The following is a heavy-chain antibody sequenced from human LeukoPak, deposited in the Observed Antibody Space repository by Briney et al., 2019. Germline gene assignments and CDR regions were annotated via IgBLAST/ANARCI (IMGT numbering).Heavy chain of an antibody. V-gene: IGHV3-23*01. D-gene: IGHD3-3*01. Sequence: GGSLRLSCAASGFTVSSNYMSWVRQAPGKGLEWVSAISGSGGSTYYADSVKGQFTISRDNSKNTLYLQMNSLRAEDTAVYYCAKGDFGVVMLKDYWGQGTLVTVSS. CDR2: ISGSGGST. CDR3: AKGDFGVVMLKDY. CDR1: GFTVSSNY. J-gene: IGHJ4*02.